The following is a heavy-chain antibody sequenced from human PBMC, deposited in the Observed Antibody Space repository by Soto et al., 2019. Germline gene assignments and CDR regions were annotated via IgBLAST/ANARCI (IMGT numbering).Heavy chain of an antibody. V-gene: IGHV4-39*01. CDR3: ARNGRGVQSKRYCSGGSCYGVVAFHI. D-gene: IGHD2-15*01. J-gene: IGHJ3*02. Sequence: QLQLQESGPGLVKPSETLSLTCTVSGGSISSSSYYWGWIRQPPGKGLEWIGSIYYSGSTYYNPSLKSRVTISVDTSKNQFSLKLSSVTAADTAVYYCARNGRGVQSKRYCSGGSCYGVVAFHIWGQGTMVTVSS. CDR2: IYYSGST. CDR1: GGSISSSSYY.